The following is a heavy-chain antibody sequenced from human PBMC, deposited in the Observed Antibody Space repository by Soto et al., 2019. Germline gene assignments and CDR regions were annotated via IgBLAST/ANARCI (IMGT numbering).Heavy chain of an antibody. J-gene: IGHJ4*02. Sequence: PSETLSLTCSVSGVTMCHGGYSWSWIRQSPGKGLEWLAYTSPLHTTYYNPFFKSRLSLSIDRTRNQFSLSLSSMTAEDKEVYYCARGGGYDSFDFWVQGIPVTVSS. D-gene: IGHD2-15*01. V-gene: IGHV4-30-2*06. CDR3: ARGGGYDSFDF. CDR1: GVTMCHGGYS. CDR2: TSPLHTT.